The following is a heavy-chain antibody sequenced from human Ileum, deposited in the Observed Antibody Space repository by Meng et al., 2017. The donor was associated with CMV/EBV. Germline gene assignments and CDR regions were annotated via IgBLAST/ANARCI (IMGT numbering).Heavy chain of an antibody. CDR1: GFSFHSYD. J-gene: IGHJ6*02. CDR2: ISSSGGSM. D-gene: IGHD5-12*01. V-gene: IGHV3-48*03. Sequence: SCAASGFSFHSYDMKWVRQAPGKGLEWVSDISSSGGSMDYADSVKGRFTISRDNAKNSLYLHMNSLRAEDTAVYYCAREGLSPGWVRLPYDHYYGLDVWGQGTTVTVSS. CDR3: AREGLSPGWVRLPYDHYYGLDV.